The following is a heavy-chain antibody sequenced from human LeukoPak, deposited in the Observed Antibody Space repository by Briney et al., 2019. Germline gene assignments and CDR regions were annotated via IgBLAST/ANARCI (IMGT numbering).Heavy chain of an antibody. V-gene: IGHV4-4*07. CDR2: IYSSGTT. CDR3: ARQLDTYYYDSSGYYYRGAFDI. J-gene: IGHJ3*02. CDR1: GGSISNYY. Sequence: SETLSLTCTVSGGSISNYYWSWIRQPAGKGLEWIGRIYSSGTTIYNPSLKSRVTMSVDTSKNQFSLKLSSVTAADTAVYYCARQLDTYYYDSSGYYYRGAFDIWGQGTMVTVSS. D-gene: IGHD3-22*01.